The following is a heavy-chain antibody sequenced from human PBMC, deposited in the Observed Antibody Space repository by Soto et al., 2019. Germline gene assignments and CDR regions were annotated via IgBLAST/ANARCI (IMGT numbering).Heavy chain of an antibody. V-gene: IGHV3-33*03. CDR3: SSTPQTLYSGYAAPYYGMDV. Sequence: PGGSLRLSCAASGFTCSSYGMHWVRQAPGKGLECVAFICYDGTNKYYPDSVMGRFTISRDNSKNTLYLQMNSLRAHGTALYYCSSTPQTLYSGYAAPYYGMDVWGQGTTVTVSS. CDR2: ICYDGTNK. D-gene: IGHD5-12*01. J-gene: IGHJ6*02. CDR1: GFTCSSYG.